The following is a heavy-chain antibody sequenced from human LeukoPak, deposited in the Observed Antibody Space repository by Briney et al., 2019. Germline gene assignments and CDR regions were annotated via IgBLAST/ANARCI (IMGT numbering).Heavy chain of an antibody. CDR1: GGSISSSSYY. Sequence: SGTLSLTCTVSGGSISSSSYYWGWISQPPGKGLEWIGSIYYSGSTYYNPSLKSRVTISVDTSKNQFSLKLSSVTAADTAVYYCARAYSGSPSLWDYWGQGTLVTVSS. V-gene: IGHV4-39*01. CDR2: IYYSGST. D-gene: IGHD1-26*01. CDR3: ARAYSGSPSLWDY. J-gene: IGHJ4*02.